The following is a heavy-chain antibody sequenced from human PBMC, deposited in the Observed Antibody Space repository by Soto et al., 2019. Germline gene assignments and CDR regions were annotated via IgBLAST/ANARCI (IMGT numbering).Heavy chain of an antibody. D-gene: IGHD2-2*01. Sequence: PGVSLRLSGLVSGFTLSGYYINWIRQAPGKGLEWVSYTGYRGPYTDYADSVKGRFTISRENGKNSVFLDMISLRAEDTAVYYCARHAVPPIEHVSVNWFDPWGQGTLVTVSS. CDR1: GFTLSGYY. V-gene: IGHV3-11*06. CDR2: TGYRGPYT. CDR3: ARHAVPPIEHVSVNWFDP. J-gene: IGHJ5*02.